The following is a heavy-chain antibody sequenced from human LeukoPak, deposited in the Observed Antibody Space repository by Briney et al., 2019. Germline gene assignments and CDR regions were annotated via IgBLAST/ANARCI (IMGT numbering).Heavy chain of an antibody. D-gene: IGHD3-22*01. CDR1: GGTFSSYA. Sequence: ASVKVSCKASGGTFSSYAISWVRQAPGQGLEWMGGIIPIFGTANYAQKFQGRVTITADKSTSTAYMELSSLRSEDTAVYYCARDLIGSSGYYDLDPGYYYMDVWGKGTTVTVSS. J-gene: IGHJ6*03. CDR3: ARDLIGSSGYYDLDPGYYYMDV. CDR2: IIPIFGTA. V-gene: IGHV1-69*06.